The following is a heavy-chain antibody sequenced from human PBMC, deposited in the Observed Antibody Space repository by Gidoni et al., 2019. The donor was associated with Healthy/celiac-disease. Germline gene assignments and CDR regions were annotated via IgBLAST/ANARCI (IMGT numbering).Heavy chain of an antibody. CDR1: GGSFSGYY. D-gene: IGHD1-26*01. V-gene: IGHV4-34*01. CDR2: INHSGST. Sequence: QVQLQQWGAGLLKPSETLSITCAVYGGSFSGYYWSWIRQPPGKGLEWIGEINHSGSTNYNPSLKRRVTISVDTSKNQFSLKLSSVTAADTAVYYCARGTQWELLSDWGQGTLVTVSS. J-gene: IGHJ4*02. CDR3: ARGTQWELLSD.